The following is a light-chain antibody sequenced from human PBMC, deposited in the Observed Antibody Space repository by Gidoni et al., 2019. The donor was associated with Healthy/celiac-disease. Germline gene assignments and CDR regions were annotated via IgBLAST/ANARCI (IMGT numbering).Light chain of an antibody. Sequence: DIQITQSPSSLSASVGDRVTITCQASQDISNYLNWYKQKPGKAPELLIYDASNWETGVPSRFSGSGSGTDFTLTISSLQPEDMATYYCKQYDNRPVRTFGGGTKVEIK. J-gene: IGKJ4*01. CDR1: QDISNY. CDR3: KQYDNRPVRT. V-gene: IGKV1-33*01. CDR2: DAS.